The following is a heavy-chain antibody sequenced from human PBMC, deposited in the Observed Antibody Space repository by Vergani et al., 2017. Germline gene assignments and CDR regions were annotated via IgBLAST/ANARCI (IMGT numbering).Heavy chain of an antibody. D-gene: IGHD2-8*01. CDR2: ISGSGGST. J-gene: IGHJ5*02. CDR3: AKNSLGYCTNGVCYNWFDP. V-gene: IGHV3-23*01. CDR1: GGSISSGDSC. Sequence: VQLQESGPGLVKPSQTLSLTCTVSGGSISSGDSCWTWIRQPPGKGLEWVSAISGSGGSTYYADSVKGRFTISRDNSKNTLYLQMNSLRAEDTAVYYCAKNSLGYCTNGVCYNWFDPWGQGTLVTVSS.